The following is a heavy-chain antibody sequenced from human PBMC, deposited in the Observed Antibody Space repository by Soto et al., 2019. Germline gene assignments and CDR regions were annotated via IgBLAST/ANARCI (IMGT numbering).Heavy chain of an antibody. CDR3: ARGPLTYYYDSSGYPRAVSWFDP. V-gene: IGHV1-69*01. D-gene: IGHD3-22*01. J-gene: IGHJ5*02. Sequence: QVQLVQSGAEVKKPGSSVKVSCKGSGGTFSSYAISWVRQAPGQGLEWMGGIIPIFGTANYAQKFQGRVTITADESTSTAYMELSSLRSEDTAVYYCARGPLTYYYDSSGYPRAVSWFDPWGQGTLVTVSS. CDR1: GGTFSSYA. CDR2: IIPIFGTA.